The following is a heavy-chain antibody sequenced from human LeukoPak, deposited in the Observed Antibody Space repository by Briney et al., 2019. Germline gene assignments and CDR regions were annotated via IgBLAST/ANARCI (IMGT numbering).Heavy chain of an antibody. CDR2: ISSSSGYI. J-gene: IGHJ6*03. Sequence: PGGSLRLSCAASGFTFSSYSMNWVRQAPGKGLEWVSSISSSSGYIYYADSVKGRFTISRDNAKNTLYLQTNSLRVEDTAVYHCAKLKESYFYMDVWGKGTTVTISS. CDR3: AKLKESYFYMDV. CDR1: GFTFSSYS. V-gene: IGHV3-21*04. D-gene: IGHD3-10*01.